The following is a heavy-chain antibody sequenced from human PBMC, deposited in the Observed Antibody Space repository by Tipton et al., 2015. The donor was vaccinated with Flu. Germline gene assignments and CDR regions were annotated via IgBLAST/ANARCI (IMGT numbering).Heavy chain of an antibody. CDR1: GYTFTNYN. Sequence: QLVQSGAEVKKPGASVRISCTASGYTFTNYNMHWVRQAPGQGPEWMGIIYPSGGGTTYAQRFQGRVTLTRDKSTSTVYMELSSLRSADTAFYYCARDRGFGAYTFDYWGQETLVTVAS. V-gene: IGHV1-46*01. D-gene: IGHD3-10*01. J-gene: IGHJ4*02. CDR3: ARDRGFGAYTFDY. CDR2: IYPSGGGT.